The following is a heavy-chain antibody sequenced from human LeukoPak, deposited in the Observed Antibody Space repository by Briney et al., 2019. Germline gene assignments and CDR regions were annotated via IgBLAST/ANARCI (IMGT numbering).Heavy chain of an antibody. CDR1: GDSISSSNHY. D-gene: IGHD3-3*01. Sequence: SETLSLACSVSGDSISSSNHYWGWIRQPPGKGLEWIGSIYYSGSTYYNPSLQSRVTVSVDTSKNQFSLKLSSVTAADTAVYYCARVNTFWSTYHAGAFDYWGQGTLVTVSS. CDR3: ARVNTFWSTYHAGAFDY. J-gene: IGHJ4*02. CDR2: IYYSGST. V-gene: IGHV4-39*07.